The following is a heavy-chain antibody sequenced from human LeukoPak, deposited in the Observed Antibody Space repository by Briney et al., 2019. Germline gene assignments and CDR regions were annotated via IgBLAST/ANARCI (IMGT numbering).Heavy chain of an antibody. CDR3: ARNYYYGSGSCDY. D-gene: IGHD3-10*01. J-gene: IGHJ4*02. V-gene: IGHV3-48*04. CDR1: GFTFSSYS. Sequence: GGSLRLSCAASGFTFSSYSMNWIRQAPGKGLEWVSYISSSGSTIYYADSVKGRFTISRDNAKNSLYLQMNSLRAEDTAVYYCARNYYYGSGSCDYWGQGTLVTVSS. CDR2: ISSSGSTI.